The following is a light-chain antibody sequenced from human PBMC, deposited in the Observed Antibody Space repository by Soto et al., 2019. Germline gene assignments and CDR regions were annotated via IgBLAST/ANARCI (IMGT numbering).Light chain of an antibody. CDR3: QQYNSYAWT. CDR2: YAS. J-gene: IGKJ1*01. Sequence: EIVLTQSPGTLSLSPVERATLSCRASQSLSSSQLAWYQQKPGQAPRLLIHYASSRATGIPDRFSGSGSGTEFTLTLSSLQPDDFATYYCQQYNSYAWTFGQGPKVDIK. V-gene: IGKV3-20*01. CDR1: QSLSSSQ.